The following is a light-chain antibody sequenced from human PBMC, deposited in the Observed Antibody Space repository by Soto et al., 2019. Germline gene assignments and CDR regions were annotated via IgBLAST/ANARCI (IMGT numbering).Light chain of an antibody. V-gene: IGLV3-21*04. CDR3: QVWDSSSDHP. Sequence: SYELTQPPSVSVAPGKTARITCGGNNIGSKSVHWYQQKPGQAPVLVIYYDSDRPSGIPERFSGSNSGNTATLTISRVEAGDEAYYYCQVWDSSSDHPFGGGTKVTVL. J-gene: IGLJ2*01. CDR2: YDS. CDR1: NIGSKS.